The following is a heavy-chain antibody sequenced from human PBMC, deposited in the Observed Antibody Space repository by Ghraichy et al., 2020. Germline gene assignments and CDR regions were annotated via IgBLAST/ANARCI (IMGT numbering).Heavy chain of an antibody. Sequence: SETLYLTCTVSGGSISSYYWSWIRQPAGKGLEWIGRIYTSGSTNYNPSLKSRVTMSVDTSKNQFSLKLSSVTAADTAVYYCARKTPAAIGKGSYWYFDLWGRGTLVTVSS. D-gene: IGHD2-2*02. CDR1: GGSISSYY. V-gene: IGHV4-4*07. CDR3: ARKTPAAIGKGSYWYFDL. CDR2: IYTSGST. J-gene: IGHJ2*01.